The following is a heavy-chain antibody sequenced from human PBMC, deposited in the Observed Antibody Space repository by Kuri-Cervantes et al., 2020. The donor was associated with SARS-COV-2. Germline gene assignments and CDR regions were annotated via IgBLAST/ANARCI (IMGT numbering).Heavy chain of an antibody. CDR1: GFSFSSYG. J-gene: IGHJ4*02. V-gene: IGHV3-7*01. CDR2: IKQDGSEK. CDR3: AREAYYDFWSGYPLHFDY. Sequence: GGSLRLSCAASGFSFSSYGMSWVRQAPGKGLDWVANIKQDGSEKYYVDSVKGRFTISRDNAKNSLYLQMNSLRAEDTAVYYCAREAYYDFWSGYPLHFDYWGQGTLVTVSS. D-gene: IGHD3-3*01.